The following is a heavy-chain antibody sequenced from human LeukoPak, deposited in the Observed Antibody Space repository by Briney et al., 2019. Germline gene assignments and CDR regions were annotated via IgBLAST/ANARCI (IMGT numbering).Heavy chain of an antibody. J-gene: IGHJ4*02. V-gene: IGHV3-48*04. D-gene: IGHD3-16*01. CDR2: ISRSTSTI. Sequence: GGSLRLSCAASGFTFSSYSMNWVRQAPGKGLEWVSYISRSTSTIYYADSVKGRFTISRDDAKNSPYLQMDSLRAEDTAVYYCARGRLYSDYWGQGTLVTVSS. CDR3: ARGRLYSDY. CDR1: GFTFSSYS.